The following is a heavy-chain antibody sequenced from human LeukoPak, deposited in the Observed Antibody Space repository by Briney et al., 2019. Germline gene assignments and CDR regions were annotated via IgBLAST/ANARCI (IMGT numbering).Heavy chain of an antibody. CDR3: ARAGRLPPYYFYYGMDV. CDR1: GFTVSSNY. CDR2: IYSGGST. D-gene: IGHD3-10*01. Sequence: GGSLRLSCAASGFTVSSNYMSWVRQAPGKGLEWVSVIYSGGSTYYADSVKGRFTISRDDANNSFYLQMSSLNSEDTAVYYCARAGRLPPYYFYYGMDVWGQGTTVTVS. V-gene: IGHV3-53*01. J-gene: IGHJ6*02.